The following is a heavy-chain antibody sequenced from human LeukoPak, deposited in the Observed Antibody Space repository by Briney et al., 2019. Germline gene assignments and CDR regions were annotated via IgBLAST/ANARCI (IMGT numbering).Heavy chain of an antibody. V-gene: IGHV4-59*11. J-gene: IGHJ4*02. D-gene: IGHD3-16*02. CDR3: ALGGYRSTTFDY. CDR1: GASISGHY. Sequence: PSETLSLTCTVSGASISGHYWSWIRQPPGKGLEWIGYIYNIGSPNYNPSLKSRVTISIDTSKNQFSLKLTSVTAADTAVYYCALGGYRSTTFDYWGQGTLVTVSS. CDR2: IYNIGSP.